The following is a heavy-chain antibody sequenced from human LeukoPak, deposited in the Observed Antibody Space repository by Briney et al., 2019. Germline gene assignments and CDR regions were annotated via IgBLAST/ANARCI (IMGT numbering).Heavy chain of an antibody. Sequence: GGSLRLSCAASGFTFSRYGMHWVRQAPGKGLEWVAVIWYDGSNKYYADSVKGRFTISRDNSKSTVYLEMNSLRADDTAIYYCASSTVTTRGVGDFDLWGHGTRVTVSS. CDR3: ASSTVTTRGVGDFDL. D-gene: IGHD4-17*01. CDR2: IWYDGSNK. V-gene: IGHV3-33*01. CDR1: GFTFSRYG. J-gene: IGHJ3*01.